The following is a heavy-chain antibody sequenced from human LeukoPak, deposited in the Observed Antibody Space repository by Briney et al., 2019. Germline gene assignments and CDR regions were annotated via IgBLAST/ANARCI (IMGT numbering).Heavy chain of an antibody. D-gene: IGHD5-18*01. V-gene: IGHV3-21*01. CDR1: GFTVSTNS. CDR3: ARDLLYSYGIVFDY. CDR2: ISSSSLYI. Sequence: GGSLRLSCTVSGFTVSTNSMSWVRQAPGKALEWVSSISSSSLYIYYADSVRGRFTISRDNAKNSLYLQMNSLRAEDTAVYYCARDLLYSYGIVFDYWGQGTLVTVSS. J-gene: IGHJ4*02.